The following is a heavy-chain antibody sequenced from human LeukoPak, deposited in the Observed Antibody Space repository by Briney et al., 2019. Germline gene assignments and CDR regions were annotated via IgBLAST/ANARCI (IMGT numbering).Heavy chain of an antibody. CDR3: ARVICTGGSCFQNDY. D-gene: IGHD2-8*02. CDR1: GFIFSNFE. V-gene: IGHV3-48*03. CDR2: INSGATSE. J-gene: IGHJ4*02. Sequence: QTGGSLRLSCTASGFIFSNFEMNRVRQSPGKGLQWVAYINSGATSEYYADSVKGRFTISRDNAKNSLYLQMNSLGVQDTAIYYCARVICTGGSCFQNDYRGQGTLVTVSS.